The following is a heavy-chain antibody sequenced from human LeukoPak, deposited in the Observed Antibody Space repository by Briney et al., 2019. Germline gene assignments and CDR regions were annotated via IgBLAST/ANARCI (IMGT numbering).Heavy chain of an antibody. Sequence: ASVKVSCKASGGTFTSYDINWVRQATGQGLEWMGWMNPNSGNTGYAQKFQGRVTITRNTSISTAYMELSSLRSEDTAVYYCARGVRDIVLMVYARHNWFDPWGQGTLVTVSS. J-gene: IGHJ5*02. CDR1: GGTFTSYD. CDR2: MNPNSGNT. CDR3: ARGVRDIVLMVYARHNWFDP. V-gene: IGHV1-8*03. D-gene: IGHD2-8*01.